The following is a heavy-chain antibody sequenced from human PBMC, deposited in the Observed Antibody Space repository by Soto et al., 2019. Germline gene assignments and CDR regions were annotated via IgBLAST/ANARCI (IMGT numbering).Heavy chain of an antibody. Sequence: GGSQTLSCAPSRSTFSTYSMCSVRQTPRKGMERVQPLSNSGGSTYYAVSVKGRFTISRDNSKNTLYLQMNSLRAEDTAVYYCAKDLGYCSGGSCYYYYYMDVWGKGTTVTVSS. V-gene: IGHV3-23*01. CDR3: AKDLGYCSGGSCYYYYYMDV. D-gene: IGHD2-15*01. J-gene: IGHJ6*03. CDR1: RSTFSTYS. CDR2: LSNSGGST.